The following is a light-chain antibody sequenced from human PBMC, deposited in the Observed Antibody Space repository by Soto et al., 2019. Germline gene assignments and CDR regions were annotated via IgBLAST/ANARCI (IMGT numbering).Light chain of an antibody. CDR2: DVS. CDR3: CSYTTSNTRQIV. J-gene: IGLJ1*01. Sequence: QSALTQPASVSGSPGQSITISRTGTSSDVGGYNYVSWYQQHPGKAPKFMIYDVSNRPSGVSNCFSGSKSGNTASLTISGLQAEDEADYYCCSYTTSNTRQIVFGTGTKVTVL. V-gene: IGLV2-14*01. CDR1: SSDVGGYNY.